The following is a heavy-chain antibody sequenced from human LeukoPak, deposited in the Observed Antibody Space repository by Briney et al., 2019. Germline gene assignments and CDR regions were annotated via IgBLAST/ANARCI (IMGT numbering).Heavy chain of an antibody. CDR2: IYYSGST. J-gene: IGHJ6*03. CDR1: GGSISSGDYY. D-gene: IGHD3-22*01. Sequence: SETLSLTCTVSGGSISSGDYYWSWIRQPPGKGLEWIGYIYYSGSTNYNPSLKSRVTISVDTSKNQFSLKLSSVTAADTAVYYCASTYYYDSSAYNYYHYMDVWGKGTTVTVSS. V-gene: IGHV4-30-4*08. CDR3: ASTYYYDSSAYNYYHYMDV.